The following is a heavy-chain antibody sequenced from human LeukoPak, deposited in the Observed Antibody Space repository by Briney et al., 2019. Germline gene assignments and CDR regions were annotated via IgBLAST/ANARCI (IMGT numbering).Heavy chain of an antibody. Sequence: ASVKVSCKASGYTFTSYDINCVRQATGQELEWMGWMNPNRGNTGYAHKFQGRVTMTRNTYISTAYMELSSLRSEDTAVYYCARGARAIVVVPAANYYYYGMDVWGQGTTVTVSS. CDR3: ARGARAIVVVPAANYYYYGMDV. V-gene: IGHV1-8*01. D-gene: IGHD2-2*01. CDR1: GYTFTSYD. J-gene: IGHJ6*02. CDR2: MNPNRGNT.